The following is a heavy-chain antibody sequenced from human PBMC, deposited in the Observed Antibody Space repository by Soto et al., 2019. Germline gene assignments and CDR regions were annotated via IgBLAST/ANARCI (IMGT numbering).Heavy chain of an antibody. CDR3: AREGTMVRGGLDY. CDR1: GFTFSSYG. V-gene: IGHV3-33*01. Sequence: QVQLVEPGGGVVQPGRSLRLSCAASGFTFSSYGMHWVRQAPGKGLEWVAVIWYDGSNKYYADSVKGRFTISRDNSKNTLYLQMTSLRAEDTAVYYCAREGTMVRGGLDYWGQGTLDTVSS. CDR2: IWYDGSNK. J-gene: IGHJ4*02. D-gene: IGHD3-10*01.